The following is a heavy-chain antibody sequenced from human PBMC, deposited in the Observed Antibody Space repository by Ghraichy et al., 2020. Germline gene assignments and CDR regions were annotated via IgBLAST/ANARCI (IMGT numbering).Heavy chain of an antibody. J-gene: IGHJ4*02. V-gene: IGHV1-18*01. CDR3: ARPIAVSGHFFDF. Sequence: ASVKVSCTASGFMFSSYGLSWVRQAPGQGLEWMGWISANNGHTNYAEKFQHRVTMTTDMSTSTAYMELRSLRSDDTAVYYCARPIAVSGHFFDFWGQGTLVAVCS. CDR2: ISANNGHT. CDR1: GFMFSSYG. D-gene: IGHD6-19*01.